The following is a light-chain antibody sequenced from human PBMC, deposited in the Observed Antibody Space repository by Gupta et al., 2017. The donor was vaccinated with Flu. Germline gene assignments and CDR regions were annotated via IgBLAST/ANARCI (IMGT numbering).Light chain of an antibody. J-gene: IGKJ4*01. Sequence: IYKASILESGVPSRFSGSGSGTEFTLTISSLQPADFATYYCQQYETTRLTFGGGTQVQIE. V-gene: IGKV1-5*03. CDR3: QQYETTRLT. CDR2: KAS.